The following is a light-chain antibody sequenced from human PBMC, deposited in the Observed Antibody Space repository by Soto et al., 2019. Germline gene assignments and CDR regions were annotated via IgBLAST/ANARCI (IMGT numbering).Light chain of an antibody. Sequence: QLVLTQSSSASASLGSSVKFTCTLSSGHSSYIIAWHQQRPGKAPRYLMKLEGSGSYNKGSGVPDRFSGSSSGADRYLTISNLQFEDEADYYCETWDSNIWVFGGGTKLTVL. J-gene: IGLJ3*02. CDR2: LEGSGSY. CDR3: ETWDSNIWV. CDR1: SGHSSYI. V-gene: IGLV4-60*02.